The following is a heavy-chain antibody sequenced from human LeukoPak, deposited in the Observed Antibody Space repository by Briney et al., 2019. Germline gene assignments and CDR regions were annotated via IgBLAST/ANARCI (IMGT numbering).Heavy chain of an antibody. V-gene: IGHV3-21*01. J-gene: IGHJ3*02. CDR2: ISSSSSYI. Sequence: GGCLRLSCAASGFTFSSYSMNWVRQAPGKGLGWVSSISSSSSYIYYADSVKGRFTISRDNAKNSLYLQMNSLRAEDTAVYYCARVGSGSSNAFDIWGQGTMVTVSS. D-gene: IGHD1-26*01. CDR3: ARVGSGSSNAFDI. CDR1: GFTFSSYS.